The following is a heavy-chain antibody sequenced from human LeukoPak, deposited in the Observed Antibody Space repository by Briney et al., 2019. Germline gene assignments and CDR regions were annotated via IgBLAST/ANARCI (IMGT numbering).Heavy chain of an antibody. V-gene: IGHV1-2*06. D-gene: IGHD4-11*01. CDR2: INPNSGGT. J-gene: IGHJ4*02. CDR1: GYTFTGYY. Sequence: ASVKVSCXASGYTFTGYYMHWVRQAPGQGLEWMGRINPNSGGTNYAQKFQGRVTMTRDTSISTAYMELSRLRSDDTAVYYCAVYSNYYYFDYWGQGTLVTVSS. CDR3: AVYSNYYYFDY.